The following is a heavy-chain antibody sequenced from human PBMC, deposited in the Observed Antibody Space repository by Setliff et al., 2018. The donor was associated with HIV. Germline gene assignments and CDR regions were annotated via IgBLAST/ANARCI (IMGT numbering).Heavy chain of an antibody. Sequence: GASVKVSCKASGYTITGFYMHWVRQAPGQGLEWMGRIDPSSGSTTYAQKFQGRVTMTRDTSTNTLYMELSSLRSEDTAVYYCARGSSGWPYYFDYWGQGTLVTVSS. D-gene: IGHD6-19*01. J-gene: IGHJ4*02. CDR3: ARGSSGWPYYFDY. V-gene: IGHV1-46*01. CDR2: IDPSSGST. CDR1: GYTITGFY.